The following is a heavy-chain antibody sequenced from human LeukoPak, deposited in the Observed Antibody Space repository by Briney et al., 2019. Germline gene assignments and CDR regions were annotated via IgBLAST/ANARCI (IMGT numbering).Heavy chain of an antibody. CDR2: ISYDGSNK. J-gene: IGHJ4*02. CDR3: ATGGNCGGDCYAY. CDR1: GFTFSSYA. D-gene: IGHD2-21*02. V-gene: IGHV3-30-3*01. Sequence: PGGSLRLSCAASGFTFSSYAMSWVRQAPGKGLEWVAVISYDGSNKYYADSVKGRFTISRDNSKNTLYLQMNSLRAEDTAVYYCATGGNCGGDCYAYWGQGTLVTVSS.